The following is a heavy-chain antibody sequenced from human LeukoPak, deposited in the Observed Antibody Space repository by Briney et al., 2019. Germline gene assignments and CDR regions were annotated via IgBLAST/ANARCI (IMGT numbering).Heavy chain of an antibody. CDR3: ARAQISYSGYDFGY. CDR1: GFTFSSYW. V-gene: IGHV3-7*01. Sequence: GGSLRLSCAASGFTFSSYWMSWVRQAPGKGLEWVVNIKQDGREKYYVDSVKGRFTISRDNAKNSLYLQMNSLRAEDTAVYYCARAQISYSGYDFGYWGQGTLVTVSS. J-gene: IGHJ4*02. D-gene: IGHD5-12*01. CDR2: IKQDGREK.